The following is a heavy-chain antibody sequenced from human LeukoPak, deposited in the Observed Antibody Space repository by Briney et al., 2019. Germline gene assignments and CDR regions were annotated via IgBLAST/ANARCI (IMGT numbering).Heavy chain of an antibody. V-gene: IGHV3-49*03. D-gene: IGHD3-10*01. J-gene: IGHJ5*02. CDR2: IRSKAYGGTT. CDR1: RFTFGDYA. CDR3: ARDRSWFGELYSNWFDP. Sequence: PGRSLRLSCTASRFTFGDYAMSWFRRAPGKGLEWVGFIRSKAYGGTTEYAASVKGRFTISRDDSKSIAYLQMNSLKTEDTAVYYCARDRSWFGELYSNWFDPWGQGTLVTVSS.